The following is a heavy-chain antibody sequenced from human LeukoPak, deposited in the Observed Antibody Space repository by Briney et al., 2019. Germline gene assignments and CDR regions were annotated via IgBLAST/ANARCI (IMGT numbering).Heavy chain of an antibody. CDR1: GYTLTELS. D-gene: IGHD3-10*01. J-gene: IGHJ4*02. Sequence: GASVKVSCKVSGYTLTELSMHWVRQAPGKGLEWMGGFDPEDGETIYAQKFQGRVTITEDTSTDTAYMELSSLRSEDTAVYYCATDLNTMVRGVIIPPPYWGQGTLVTVSS. CDR2: FDPEDGET. V-gene: IGHV1-24*01. CDR3: ATDLNTMVRGVIIPPPY.